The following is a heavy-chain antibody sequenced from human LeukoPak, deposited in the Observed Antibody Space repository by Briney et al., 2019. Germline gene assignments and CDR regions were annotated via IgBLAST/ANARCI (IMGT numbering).Heavy chain of an antibody. J-gene: IGHJ4*02. CDR2: IIPIFGTA. Sequence: ASVKVSCKASGGTFSSYAISWVRQAPGQGLEWMGGIIPIFGTANYAQKFQGRVTITADESTSTAYMELSSLRSEDTAVFYCARYYDFWSGYYSRGGFDYWGQGTLVTVSS. CDR3: ARYYDFWSGYYSRGGFDY. D-gene: IGHD3-3*01. V-gene: IGHV1-69*13. CDR1: GGTFSSYA.